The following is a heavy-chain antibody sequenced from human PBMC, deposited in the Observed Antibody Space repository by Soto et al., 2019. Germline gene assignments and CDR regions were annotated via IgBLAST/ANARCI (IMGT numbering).Heavy chain of an antibody. CDR1: GYIFTNHY. Sequence: QVQLVQSGAEVKKPGASVKVSCKASGYIFTNHYIHWVRQAPGQGLEWMGIINPSSGSTNYLQKSQGRITMTRDTSTSTVYMELSSLRSEDTAVYFCARADYYDSSGFYYDCWGQGSLVTVSS. CDR3: ARADYYDSSGFYYDC. J-gene: IGHJ4*02. D-gene: IGHD3-22*01. CDR2: INPSSGST. V-gene: IGHV1-46*04.